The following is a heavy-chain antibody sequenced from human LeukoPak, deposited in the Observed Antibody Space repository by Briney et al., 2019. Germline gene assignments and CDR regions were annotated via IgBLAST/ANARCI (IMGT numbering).Heavy chain of an antibody. Sequence: GGSLRLSCAASGFTFDDYGMSWVRQAPGKGLEWVCDINWNGAWTGYADSVKGRFTISRDNAKNSLHLQMNSLRAEDTALYYCAGYYYDSSRGFDLWGQGTLVTVSS. CDR3: AGYYYDSSRGFDL. J-gene: IGHJ5*02. CDR1: GFTFDDYG. CDR2: INWNGAWT. D-gene: IGHD3-22*01. V-gene: IGHV3-20*04.